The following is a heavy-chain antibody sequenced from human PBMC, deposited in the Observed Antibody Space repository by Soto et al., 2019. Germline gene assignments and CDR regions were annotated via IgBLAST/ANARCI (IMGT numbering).Heavy chain of an antibody. D-gene: IGHD3-3*01. J-gene: IGHJ4*02. V-gene: IGHV3-23*01. Sequence: EVQLLESGGGLVQPGGSLRLSCAASGFTFSSYAMSWVRQAPGKGLEWVSAISGSGGSTYYADSVKGRFTISRDNSKNTLYLQMNSLRAEDTAVYYCAKDNNREYDFWSGYYGGDGFDYWGQGTLVTVSS. CDR2: ISGSGGST. CDR1: GFTFSSYA. CDR3: AKDNNREYDFWSGYYGGDGFDY.